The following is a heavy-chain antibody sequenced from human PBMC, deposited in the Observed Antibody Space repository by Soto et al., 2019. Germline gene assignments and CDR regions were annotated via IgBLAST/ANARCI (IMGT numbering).Heavy chain of an antibody. CDR2: INHSGST. CDR3: ARGGRNYDILTGYYPPLYYYYMDV. CDR1: GGSFSGYY. J-gene: IGHJ6*03. D-gene: IGHD3-9*01. Sequence: SETLSLTCAVYGGSFSGYYWSWIRQPPGKGLEWIGEINHSGSTNYNPSLKSRVTISVDTSKNQFSLKLSSVTAADTAVYYCARGGRNYDILTGYYPPLYYYYMDVWGKGTTVTVSS. V-gene: IGHV4-34*01.